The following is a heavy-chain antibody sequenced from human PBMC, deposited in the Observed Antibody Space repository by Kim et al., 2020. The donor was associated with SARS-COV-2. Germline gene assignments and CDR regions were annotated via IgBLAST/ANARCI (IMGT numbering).Heavy chain of an antibody. CDR3: AEGSYSGSGSSFGERY. J-gene: IGHJ4*02. D-gene: IGHD3-10*01. V-gene: IGHV3-23*01. Sequence: SVKGRFTISRDNSKNTVFLQLNSLRAEDTAVYYCAEGSYSGSGSSFGERYWGQGTLVTVSS.